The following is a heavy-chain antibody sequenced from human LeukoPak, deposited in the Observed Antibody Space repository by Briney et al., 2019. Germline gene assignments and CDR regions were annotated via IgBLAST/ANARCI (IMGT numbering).Heavy chain of an antibody. D-gene: IGHD6-19*01. CDR3: ANYYCQAVALLARNMGFYYYFMDG. Sequence: GGSLRLSCAASGFTFSSYEMNWVRQAPGKGLEWVSYISSSGSTIYYADSVKGRFTISRDNAKNSLYLQMNSLRAEDTAVYYCANYYCQAVALLARNMGFYYYFMDGWGKGTTVT. J-gene: IGHJ6*03. CDR1: GFTFSSYE. V-gene: IGHV3-48*03. CDR2: ISSSGSTI.